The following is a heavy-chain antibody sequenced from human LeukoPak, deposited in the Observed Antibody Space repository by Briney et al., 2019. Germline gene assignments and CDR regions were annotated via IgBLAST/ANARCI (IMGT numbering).Heavy chain of an antibody. CDR1: GFVFNSHG. CDR3: AKLGGLAAAGWLDP. Sequence: GGSLRPSCAASGFVFNSHGMTWVRQAPGKGPEWVSAISGRSGSTYYTDSVRGRFTISRDNSKNTVYLQMNSLRVEETAVYYCAKLGGLAAAGWLDPWGRGTLVTVSS. CDR2: ISGRSGST. V-gene: IGHV3-23*01. J-gene: IGHJ5*02. D-gene: IGHD6-13*01.